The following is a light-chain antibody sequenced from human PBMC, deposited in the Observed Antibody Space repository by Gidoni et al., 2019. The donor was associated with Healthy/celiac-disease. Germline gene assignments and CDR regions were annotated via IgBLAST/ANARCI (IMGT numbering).Light chain of an antibody. CDR2: DAS. V-gene: IGKV3-11*01. CDR1: QSVSSY. J-gene: IGKJ1*01. CDR3: HQRSNWPRWT. Sequence: ESVLTQSPATLSLSPGERATLSCRASQSVSSYLAWYQQKPGQAPRLLIYDASNRATGIPARFSGSGSGTDFTLTISSLEPEDFAVYYCHQRSNWPRWTFGQXTKVEIK.